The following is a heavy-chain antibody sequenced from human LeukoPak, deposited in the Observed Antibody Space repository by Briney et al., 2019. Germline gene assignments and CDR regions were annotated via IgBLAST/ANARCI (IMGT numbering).Heavy chain of an antibody. CDR3: AKVTSGYDTRDY. V-gene: IGHV3-23*01. CDR1: GFTFSGYA. J-gene: IGHJ4*02. D-gene: IGHD5-12*01. Sequence: GGSLRLSCAASGFTFSGYAMSWVRQAPGKGLEWVSAIGGSGGNTYYTDSVKGRFTISRDNSKNTLYLQMNSLRAEDTAVYYCAKVTSGYDTRDYWGQGTLVTVSS. CDR2: IGGSGGNT.